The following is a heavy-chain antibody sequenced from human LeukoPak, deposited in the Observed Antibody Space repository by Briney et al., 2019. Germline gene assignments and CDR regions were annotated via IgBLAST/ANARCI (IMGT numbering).Heavy chain of an antibody. CDR2: IYYSGST. V-gene: IGHV4-59*01. J-gene: IGHJ4*02. D-gene: IGHD4-17*01. CDR3: ARGGAHYGDFYFDY. Sequence: PSETLSLTCTVSGGSISSYYWSWIRQPPGKGLEWIGYIYYSGSTNYNPSLKSRVTISVDTSKNQFSLKLSSVTAADTAVYYCARGGAHYGDFYFDYWGQGTLVTDSS. CDR1: GGSISSYY.